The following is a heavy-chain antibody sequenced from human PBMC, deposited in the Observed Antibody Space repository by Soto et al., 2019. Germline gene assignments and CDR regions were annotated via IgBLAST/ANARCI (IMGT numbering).Heavy chain of an antibody. CDR3: VRGGGGGLFDP. Sequence: WGSLRFSCACADFTFGGSYMIWIRQAPGKGLEWLSYISPGSRYPAYADSVKGRFTISRDNAKRSLYLQMMSLTAEDTAIYYCVRGGGGGLFDPWGQGTMVTVSS. J-gene: IGHJ5*02. CDR1: DFTFGGSY. V-gene: IGHV3-11*06. CDR2: ISPGSRYP. D-gene: IGHD2-15*01.